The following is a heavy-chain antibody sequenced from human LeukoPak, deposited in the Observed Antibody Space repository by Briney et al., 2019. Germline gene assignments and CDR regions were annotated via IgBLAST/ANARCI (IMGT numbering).Heavy chain of an antibody. V-gene: IGHV4-61*02. CDR3: AREFYISWFDP. Sequence: PSETLSLTCTVSGGSISSGSYYWSWIRQPAGKGLEWIGRIYTSGSTNYNPSLKSRVTISVDTSKNQFSLKLSSVTAADTAVYYCAREFYISWFDPWGQGTVVTVSS. D-gene: IGHD2/OR15-2a*01. J-gene: IGHJ5*02. CDR2: IYTSGST. CDR1: GGSISSGSYY.